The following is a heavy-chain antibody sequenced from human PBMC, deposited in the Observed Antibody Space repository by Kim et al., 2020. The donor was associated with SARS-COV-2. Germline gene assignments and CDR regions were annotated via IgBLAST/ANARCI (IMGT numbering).Heavy chain of an antibody. CDR3: ARGGGGPPYGSGRGHYYYGMDV. V-gene: IGHV4-34*01. CDR2: INHIGST. Sequence: SETLSLTCAVYGGSFSGYYWSWIRQPPGKGLEWIGEINHIGSTNYNPSLKSRVTISVDTSKNQFSLKLSSVTAADTAVYYCARGGGGPPYGSGRGHYYYGMDVWGQGTTVTVSS. J-gene: IGHJ6*02. CDR1: GGSFSGYY. D-gene: IGHD3-10*01.